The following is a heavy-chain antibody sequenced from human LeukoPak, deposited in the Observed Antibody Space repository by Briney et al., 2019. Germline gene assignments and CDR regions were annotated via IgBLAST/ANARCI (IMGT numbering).Heavy chain of an antibody. CDR2: ISSSTSTI. V-gene: IGHV3-48*02. CDR1: GFTFSTYG. CDR3: ARDLTILGYCSGGSCSDAFDI. J-gene: IGHJ3*02. D-gene: IGHD2-15*01. Sequence: PGGSLRLSCAASGFTFSTYGMNWVRQAPGKGLEWVSYISSSTSTIYYADSVKGRFTISRDNAKNSLYLQMNSLRDEDTAVYYCARDLTILGYCSGGSCSDAFDIWGQGTMVTVSS.